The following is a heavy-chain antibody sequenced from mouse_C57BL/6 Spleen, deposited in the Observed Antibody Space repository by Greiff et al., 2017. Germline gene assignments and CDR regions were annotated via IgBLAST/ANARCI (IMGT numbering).Heavy chain of an antibody. Sequence: VKLQQSGPELVKPGASVKISCKASGYAFSSSWMNWVKQRPGKGLEWIGRIYPGDGDTNYNGKFKGKATLTADKSSSTAYMQLSSLTSEDSAVYFGANDYGSSYGYFDVWGTGTTVTVSS. CDR2: IYPGDGDT. J-gene: IGHJ1*03. CDR3: ANDYGSSYGYFDV. CDR1: GYAFSSSW. D-gene: IGHD1-1*01. V-gene: IGHV1-82*01.